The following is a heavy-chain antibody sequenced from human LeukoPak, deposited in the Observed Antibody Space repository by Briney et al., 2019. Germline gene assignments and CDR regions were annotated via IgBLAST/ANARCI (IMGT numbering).Heavy chain of an antibody. CDR1: GFTFSSYS. V-gene: IGHV3-48*04. J-gene: IGHJ4*02. CDR2: ISSSSSTI. D-gene: IGHD3-10*01. CDR3: ARDFGPALFDY. Sequence: GGSLRLSCAASGFTFSSYSMNWVRQAPGKGLEWVSYISSSSSTIYYADSVKGRFTISRDNAKNSLYLQMNSLGAEDTAVYYCARDFGPALFDYWGQGTLVTVSS.